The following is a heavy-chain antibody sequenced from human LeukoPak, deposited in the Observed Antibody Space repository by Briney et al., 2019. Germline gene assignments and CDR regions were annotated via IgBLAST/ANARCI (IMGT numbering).Heavy chain of an antibody. D-gene: IGHD3-22*01. J-gene: IGHJ3*02. CDR2: INHSGST. CDR3: ARRSTKVITKIVVRGAFDI. Sequence: PSETLSLTCAVYGGTFSGYYWSWIRQPPGKGLEWIGEINHSGSTNYNPYLKSRVTISVATSKNQFSLKLSSVTAADTAVYYCARRSTKVITKIVVRGAFDIWGQGTMVTVSS. V-gene: IGHV4-34*01. CDR1: GGTFSGYY.